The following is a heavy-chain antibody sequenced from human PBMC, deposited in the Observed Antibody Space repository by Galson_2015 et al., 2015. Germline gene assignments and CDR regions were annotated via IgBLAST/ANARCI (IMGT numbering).Heavy chain of an antibody. CDR2: ISASGTT. D-gene: IGHD6-13*01. Sequence: TLSLTCPVSGDSIGIGSYYWSWIRQPAGKGLEWIGRISASGTTNYNPSLKSRVIISVDTSKNQLSLKLSSVTAADTAVYYCARNLIAAAGDAFDIWGQGTMVTVSS. V-gene: IGHV4-61*02. J-gene: IGHJ3*02. CDR1: GDSIGIGSYY. CDR3: ARNLIAAAGDAFDI.